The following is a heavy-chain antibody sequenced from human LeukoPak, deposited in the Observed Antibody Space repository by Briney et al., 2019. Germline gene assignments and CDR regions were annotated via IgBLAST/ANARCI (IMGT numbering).Heavy chain of an antibody. CDR2: INPNSGGT. V-gene: IGHV1-2*06. J-gene: IGHJ5*02. Sequence: ASVKVSCKASGYTFTGYYMHWVRQAPGQGLEWMGRINPNSGGTNYAQKFQGRVTMTRDTSISTAYMELSRLRSDDTAVYYRAGVAGWGYNWFDPWGQGTLVTVSS. D-gene: IGHD6-19*01. CDR3: AGVAGWGYNWFDP. CDR1: GYTFTGYY.